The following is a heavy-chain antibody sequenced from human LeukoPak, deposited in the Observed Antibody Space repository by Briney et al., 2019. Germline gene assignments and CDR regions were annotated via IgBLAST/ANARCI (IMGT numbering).Heavy chain of an antibody. V-gene: IGHV1-69*01. CDR1: GGTFSSYA. D-gene: IGHD3-10*01. CDR2: IIPIFGTA. J-gene: IGHJ6*02. Sequence: SVKVSFKASGGTFSSYAISWVRQAPGQGLEWMGGIIPIFGTANYAQKFQGRVTITADESTSTAYMELSSLRSEDTAVYYCASPPGPYYYGSGSLYGMDVWGQGTTVTVSS. CDR3: ASPPGPYYYGSGSLYGMDV.